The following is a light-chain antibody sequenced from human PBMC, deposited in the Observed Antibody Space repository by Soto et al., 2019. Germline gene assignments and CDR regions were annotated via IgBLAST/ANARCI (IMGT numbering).Light chain of an antibody. CDR2: GAS. CDR1: QSVSSN. CDR3: QQYANWPT. V-gene: IGKV3-15*01. Sequence: EIVMTQSPASLSVSPGERATLSCRASQSVSSNLAWYQQKPAQAPRLLIFGASTRATGIPARFSGSGSGTEFTLTISSLQSEDFAVYYWQQYANWPTFGGGTKVEIK. J-gene: IGKJ4*01.